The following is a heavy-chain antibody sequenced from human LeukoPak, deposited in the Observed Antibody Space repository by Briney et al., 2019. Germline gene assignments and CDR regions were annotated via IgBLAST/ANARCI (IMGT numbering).Heavy chain of an antibody. CDR3: ARVGSSGSHFDY. D-gene: IGHD1-26*01. J-gene: IGHJ4*02. Sequence: PSETLSLTCTVSGGSIRSYYWSWIRQPPGKGLEWIGYMYYSGSTNYNPALKSRVTISVDTSKNQFSLRLSSVTAADTAVYYCARVGSSGSHFDYWGQGTLVTVSS. CDR1: GGSIRSYY. CDR2: MYYSGST. V-gene: IGHV4-59*01.